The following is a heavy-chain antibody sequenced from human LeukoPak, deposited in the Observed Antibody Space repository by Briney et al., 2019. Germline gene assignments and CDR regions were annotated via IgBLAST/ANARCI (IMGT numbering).Heavy chain of an antibody. CDR2: IHYRGST. CDR1: GGSISSYY. J-gene: IGHJ2*01. V-gene: IGHV4-59*08. D-gene: IGHD3-10*01. Sequence: SETLSLTCTVAGGSISSYYWSWIRQPPEKGLEWIGYIHYRGSTNYNPSLKSRVAISVDTSKNQFSLKLSFVTAADTAAYYCARLIGGVGYFDLWGRGTLVTVSS. CDR3: ARLIGGVGYFDL.